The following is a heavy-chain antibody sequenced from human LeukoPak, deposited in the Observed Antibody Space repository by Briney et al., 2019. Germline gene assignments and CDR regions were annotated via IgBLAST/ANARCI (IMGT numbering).Heavy chain of an antibody. CDR1: GGSFSGYY. J-gene: IGHJ4*02. CDR2: INHSGST. Sequence: SETLSLTCAVYGGSFSGYYWSWIRQPPGKGLEWIGEINHSGSTNYNPSLKSRVTISVDTSKNQFSLKLSSVTAADTAVYYCARGRYARGYCSSTSCLPTPSVYWGQGTLVTVSS. CDR3: ARGRYARGYCSSTSCLPTPSVY. V-gene: IGHV4-34*01. D-gene: IGHD2-2*01.